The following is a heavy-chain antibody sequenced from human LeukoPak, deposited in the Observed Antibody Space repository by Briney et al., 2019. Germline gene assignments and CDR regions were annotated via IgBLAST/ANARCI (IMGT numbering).Heavy chain of an antibody. CDR3: AREGHCSTTSCALDAIEI. J-gene: IGHJ3*02. V-gene: IGHV3-48*01. CDR2: IISSSGTI. Sequence: GGSLRLSCATSGFTFSSYSMNWVRQAPGKGLEWVSYIISSSGTIYYADSVKGRFTISRDNAKNSLSLQMKSLRAEDTAVYYCAREGHCSTTSCALDAIEIWGQGTLVGVSS. D-gene: IGHD2-2*01. CDR1: GFTFSSYS.